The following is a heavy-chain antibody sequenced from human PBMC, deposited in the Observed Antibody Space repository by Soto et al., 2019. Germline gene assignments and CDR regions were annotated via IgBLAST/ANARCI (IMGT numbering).Heavy chain of an antibody. CDR1: GGSFSGYY. V-gene: IGHV4-34*01. Sequence: QVQLQQWGAGLLKPSETLSLTCAVYGGSFSGYYWSWIRQPPGKGLEWIGEINHSGSTNYNPSLKSRVTRSVDPSKNQFSLKLSSVTAADTAVYYCGGCSSTSCYYYYYMDVWGKGTTVTVSS. CDR2: INHSGST. J-gene: IGHJ6*03. CDR3: GGCSSTSCYYYYYMDV. D-gene: IGHD2-2*01.